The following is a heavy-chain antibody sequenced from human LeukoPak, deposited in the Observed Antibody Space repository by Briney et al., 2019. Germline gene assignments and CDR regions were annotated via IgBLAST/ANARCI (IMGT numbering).Heavy chain of an antibody. CDR3: ARGEYSSSSGLYYYYYMDV. CDR1: GGSISSSSYY. CDR2: IYYSGST. V-gene: IGHV4-39*07. D-gene: IGHD6-6*01. J-gene: IGHJ6*03. Sequence: PSETLSLTCTVSGGSISSSSYYWGWIRQPPGKGLEWIGSIYYSGSTYYNPSLKSRVTISVDTSKNQFSLKLSSVTAADTAVYYCARGEYSSSSGLYYYYYMDVWGKGTTVTVSS.